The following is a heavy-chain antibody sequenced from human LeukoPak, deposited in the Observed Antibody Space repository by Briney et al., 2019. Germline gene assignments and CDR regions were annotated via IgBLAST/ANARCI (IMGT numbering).Heavy chain of an antibody. J-gene: IGHJ4*02. D-gene: IGHD3-22*01. V-gene: IGHV3-23*01. CDR2: ITRGGSP. CDR1: GFPFSETA. CDR3: AKEHLKYANDNRGSFDY. Sequence: GGSLRLSCVASGFPFSETAMTWVRQALGKGLEWLSVITRGGSPYYADSVKGRFTISRDNARNTVYLQLNSLRNEDTALYYCAKEHLKYANDNRGSFDYWGQGTLVTVSS.